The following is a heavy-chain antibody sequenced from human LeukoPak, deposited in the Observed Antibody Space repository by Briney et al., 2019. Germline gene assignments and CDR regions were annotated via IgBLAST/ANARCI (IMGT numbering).Heavy chain of an antibody. D-gene: IGHD1-26*01. V-gene: IGHV4-38-2*02. Sequence: PSETLSLTCTVSGYSISSGYYWGWIRQPPGKGLEWLGSIYQSGNTYYNPSLKRRVTISVDTSKNQFSLKLSSVTAADTAVYYCARVWKGATDYWGQGTLVTVSS. CDR3: ARVWKGATDY. CDR2: IYQSGNT. CDR1: GYSISSGYY. J-gene: IGHJ4*02.